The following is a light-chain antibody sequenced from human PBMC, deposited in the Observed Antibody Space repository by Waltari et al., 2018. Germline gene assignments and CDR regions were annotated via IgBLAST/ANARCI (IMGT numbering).Light chain of an antibody. CDR2: LGS. V-gene: IGKV2-28*01. Sequence: DIVMTQSPLSLPVTPGEPASISCRSSQSLLHSNGYNYLDWYLQKPGQSPQLLISLGSNRASGVPDRFSGSGSGTDFTLKISRVEAEDVGVYYCMQALQTPWTFGQRDQGGNQT. J-gene: IGKJ1*01. CDR3: MQALQTPWT. CDR1: QSLLHSNGYNY.